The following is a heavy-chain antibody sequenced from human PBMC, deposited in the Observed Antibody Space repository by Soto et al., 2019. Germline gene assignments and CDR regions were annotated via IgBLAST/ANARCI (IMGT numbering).Heavy chain of an antibody. J-gene: IGHJ6*02. V-gene: IGHV3-9*01. CDR2: ISWNSGSI. Sequence: EVQLVESGGDLVQPGRSLRLSCAASGFTFDDYAMYWVRQAPGKGLEWVSGISWNSGSIGYADSVKGRFTISRDNDKNSLYLQMNCPGVEDGALYYCANDILLAWYESSGYYAMDVWGQGTTVTVCS. CDR1: GFTFDDYA. CDR3: ANDILLAWYESSGYYAMDV. D-gene: IGHD3-22*01.